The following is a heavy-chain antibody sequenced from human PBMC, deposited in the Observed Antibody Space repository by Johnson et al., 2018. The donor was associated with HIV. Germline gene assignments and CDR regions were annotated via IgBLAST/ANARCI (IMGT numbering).Heavy chain of an antibody. Sequence: VQLVESGGGLVQPGKSLRLSCTASGFPFNRYWMNWVRQAPGKGLEWVANIKQDGSEKYFVDSVEGRFTISRDNAKNSLYLQMNRLRDEDTAMYYCARGRGALDIWGQGTMVTVSS. CDR3: ARGRGALDI. V-gene: IGHV3-7*03. D-gene: IGHD3-16*01. CDR1: GFPFNRYW. CDR2: IKQDGSEK. J-gene: IGHJ3*02.